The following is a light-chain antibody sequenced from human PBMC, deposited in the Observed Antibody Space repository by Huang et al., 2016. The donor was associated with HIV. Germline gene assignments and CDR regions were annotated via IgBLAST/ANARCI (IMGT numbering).Light chain of an antibody. CDR1: QSINSN. CDR3: QHYNNWPPLVT. CDR2: GAS. Sequence: EIVMTQSPATLSVSPGERATVSCRASQSINSNLAWYQQKPGQAPRLLIYGASTRATGIPARFRGGGAATEFTLTISSRQSEDFAFYYCQHYNNWPPLVTFGGGTKVEIK. J-gene: IGKJ4*01. V-gene: IGKV3-15*01.